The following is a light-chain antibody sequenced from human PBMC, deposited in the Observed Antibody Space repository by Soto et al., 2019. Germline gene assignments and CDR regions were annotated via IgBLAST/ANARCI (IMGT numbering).Light chain of an antibody. J-gene: IGKJ1*01. CDR1: QSVSSN. CDR2: GAS. V-gene: IGKV3-15*01. CDR3: QQYNNWPPWT. Sequence: ELGMTQSPATPSVSPRVRATLSCRASQSVSSNLAWYQHKPGQAPSPLIYGASTRATGIPARFSGSGSGTEFTLAISSLQAEDFAVYYCQQYNNWPPWTFGQGTKVEIK.